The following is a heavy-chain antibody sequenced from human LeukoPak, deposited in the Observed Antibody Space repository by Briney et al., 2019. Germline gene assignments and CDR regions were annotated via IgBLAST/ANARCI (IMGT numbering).Heavy chain of an antibody. CDR3: ARDGKYSGSYWRNLKDAFDI. Sequence: GGSLRLSCAASGFTFSSYSMNWVRQAPGKGLEWVSYISSSSSTIYYADSVKGRFTISRDNAKNSLYLQMDSLRAEDTAVYYCARDGKYSGSYWRNLKDAFDIWGQGTMVTVSS. V-gene: IGHV3-48*04. CDR1: GFTFSSYS. J-gene: IGHJ3*02. D-gene: IGHD1-26*01. CDR2: ISSSSSTI.